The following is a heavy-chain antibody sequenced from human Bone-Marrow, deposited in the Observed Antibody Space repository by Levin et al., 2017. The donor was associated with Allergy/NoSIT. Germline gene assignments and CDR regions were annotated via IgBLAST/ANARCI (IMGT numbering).Heavy chain of an antibody. J-gene: IGHJ4*02. V-gene: IGHV3-30-3*01. Sequence: GGSLRLSCAASGFTFSSYAMHWVRQAPGKGLEWVAVISYDGSNKYYADSVKGRFTISRDNSKNTLYLQMNSLRAEDTAVYYCARDLGIVATSSYFDYWGQGTLVTVSS. CDR3: ARDLGIVATSSYFDY. CDR2: ISYDGSNK. D-gene: IGHD5-12*01. CDR1: GFTFSSYA.